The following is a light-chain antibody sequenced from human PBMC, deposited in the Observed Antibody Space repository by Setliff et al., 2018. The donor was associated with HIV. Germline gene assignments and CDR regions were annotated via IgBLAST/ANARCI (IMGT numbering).Light chain of an antibody. CDR3: SSYTDNSTSGV. J-gene: IGLJ3*02. V-gene: IGLV2-14*03. Sequence: QSVLTQPASVSGSPGQSITISCIGTGSDVGGSNYVSWYQHHSGKAPKLVIYDVSNRPSGVSNRFSGSKSANTASLTISGLQAEDEADYYCSSYTDNSTSGVFGGGTKVTVL. CDR2: DVS. CDR1: GSDVGGSNY.